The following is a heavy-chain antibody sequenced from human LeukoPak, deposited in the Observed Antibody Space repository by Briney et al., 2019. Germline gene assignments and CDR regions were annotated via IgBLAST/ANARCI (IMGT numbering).Heavy chain of an antibody. CDR2: IYSSGST. J-gene: IGHJ4*02. Sequence: ASETLSLTCTVSGGSINSYYWSWIRQPAGKGLEWIGRIYSSGSTNYNPSLKSRVSMSVDTSENQFSLKLTSVTAADTAVYYCARGGKATVVTMWGQGILVTVSS. CDR3: ARGGKATVVTM. V-gene: IGHV4-4*07. D-gene: IGHD4-23*01. CDR1: GGSINSYY.